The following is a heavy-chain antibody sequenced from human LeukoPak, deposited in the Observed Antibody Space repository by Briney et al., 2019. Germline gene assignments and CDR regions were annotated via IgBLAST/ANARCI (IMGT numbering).Heavy chain of an antibody. V-gene: IGHV3-23*01. CDR3: AKDFRSNRYCSGTSCYANWFDP. CDR1: GFTFSSYA. Sequence: GGSLRLSCAASGFTFSSYAMSWVRQAPGKGLEWVSAISGSGGSTYYADSVKGRFTISRDNSKNTLYLQMNSLRAEDTAVYYCAKDFRSNRYCSGTSCYANWFDPWGQGTLVTVSS. CDR2: ISGSGGST. D-gene: IGHD2-2*01. J-gene: IGHJ5*02.